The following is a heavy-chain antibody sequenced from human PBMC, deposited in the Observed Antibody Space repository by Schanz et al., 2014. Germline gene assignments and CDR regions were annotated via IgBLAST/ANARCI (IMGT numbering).Heavy chain of an antibody. CDR1: GFTFSSYA. Sequence: DVQLLESGGGLVQPGGSLRLSCAASGFTFSSYAMTWVRQAPGMGLEWVSAISGRDGSTYYADSVRGRFTISRDNSKNTVYLQMNSLRADDTAVYYCAKGPYYYYYMDVWGNGTTVTVS. CDR2: ISGRDGST. J-gene: IGHJ6*03. V-gene: IGHV3-23*01. CDR3: AKGPYYYYYMDV.